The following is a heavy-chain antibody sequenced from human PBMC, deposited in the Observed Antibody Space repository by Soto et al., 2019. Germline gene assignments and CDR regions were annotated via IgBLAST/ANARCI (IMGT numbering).Heavy chain of an antibody. V-gene: IGHV3-23*01. CDR2: ISGGGGST. CDR3: AKDRVVTGIMGAFGY. J-gene: IGHJ4*02. CDR1: GFTFSSYA. D-gene: IGHD2-21*02. Sequence: EVQLLESGGGLVQPGGSLRVSCAASGFTFSSYAMSWVRQAPGKGLEWVSGISGGGGSTYYADSVKGRFTISRDNSKNTLYLQMSSLRAEDTAVYYCAKDRVVTGIMGAFGYWGQGTLVTVSS.